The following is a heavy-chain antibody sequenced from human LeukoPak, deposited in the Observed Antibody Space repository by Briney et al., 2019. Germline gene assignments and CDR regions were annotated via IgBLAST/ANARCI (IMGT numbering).Heavy chain of an antibody. J-gene: IGHJ6*02. D-gene: IGHD6-19*01. CDR3: ARHNPEQWLVRRYYYYGMDV. CDR2: INHSGST. Sequence: SETLSLTCAVHGGSFSGYYWSWIRQPPGKGLEWIGEINHSGSTNYNPSLKSRVTISVDTSKNQFSLKLSSVTAADTAVYYCARHNPEQWLVRRYYYYGMDVWGQGTTVTVSS. V-gene: IGHV4-34*01. CDR1: GGSFSGYY.